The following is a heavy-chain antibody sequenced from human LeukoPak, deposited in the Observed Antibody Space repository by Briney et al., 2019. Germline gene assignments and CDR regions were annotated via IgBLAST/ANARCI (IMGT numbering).Heavy chain of an antibody. V-gene: IGHV1-3*03. CDR3: ARDLAHMVRGVFGY. Sequence: ASVKVSCKASGYTFTSYAMHWVRQAPGQRLEWMGWINAGNGNTKYSQEFQGRVTITRDTSASTAYMELSSLRSEDTAVYYCARDLAHMVRGVFGYWGQGTLVTVSS. CDR2: INAGNGNT. J-gene: IGHJ4*02. D-gene: IGHD3-10*01. CDR1: GYTFTSYA.